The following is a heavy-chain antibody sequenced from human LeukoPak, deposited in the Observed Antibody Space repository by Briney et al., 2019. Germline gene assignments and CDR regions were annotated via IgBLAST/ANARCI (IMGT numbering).Heavy chain of an antibody. D-gene: IGHD5-12*01. CDR2: IWYDGSNK. CDR1: GFTFSSYG. J-gene: IGHJ4*02. Sequence: GGSLRLSCAASGFTFSSYGMPWVRQAPGKGLEGVAVIWYDGSNKYYADSVKGRFTISRDNSKNALYLQMNSLRAEDTAVYYCATSDIVATEALDYWGQGTLVTVSS. CDR3: ATSDIVATEALDY. V-gene: IGHV3-33*01.